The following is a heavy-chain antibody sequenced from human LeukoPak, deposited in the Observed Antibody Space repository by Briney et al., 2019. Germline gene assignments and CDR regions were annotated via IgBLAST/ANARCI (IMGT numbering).Heavy chain of an antibody. D-gene: IGHD6-19*01. CDR1: VSTVTSYD. V-gene: IGHV1-8*03. J-gene: IGHJ4*02. CDR3: ARVAGSIDY. Sequence: ASVKVSCKASVSTVTSYDINWVRNATGQGLEWMGWTNPNSGYTGYAQKFQGRVTITRNTSIRTVYMELSSLRSEDTAVYYCARVAGSIDYWGQGTLVTVSS. CDR2: TNPNSGYT.